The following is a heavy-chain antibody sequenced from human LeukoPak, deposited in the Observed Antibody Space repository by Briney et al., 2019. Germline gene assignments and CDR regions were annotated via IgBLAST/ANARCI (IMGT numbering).Heavy chain of an antibody. CDR2: INPNSGGT. J-gene: IGHJ5*02. D-gene: IGHD2-15*01. CDR3: ARGYCSGGSCYSVENWFDP. V-gene: IGHV1-2*06. Sequence: GASVEVSCKAAGYTFTGYYMFWVRQAPGQGLEWMGRINPNSGGTNYAQKFQGRVTMTRDTSISTAYMELSRLRSDDTAVYYCARGYCSGGSCYSVENWFDPWGQGTLVTVSS. CDR1: GYTFTGYY.